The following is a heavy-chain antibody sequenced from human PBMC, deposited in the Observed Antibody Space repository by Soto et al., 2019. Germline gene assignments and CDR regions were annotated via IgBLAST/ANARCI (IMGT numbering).Heavy chain of an antibody. V-gene: IGHV3-23*01. CDR3: AKSHPTHTGCSYGYVDY. D-gene: IGHD5-18*01. J-gene: IGHJ4*02. Sequence: PGGSLRLSCAASGFTFSSYAMSWVRQAPGKGLEWVSAISGSGGSTYYADSVKGRFTISRDNSKNTLYLQMNSLRAEDTAVYFCAKSHPTHTGCSYGYVDYWGQGTLVTVSS. CDR1: GFTFSSYA. CDR2: ISGSGGST.